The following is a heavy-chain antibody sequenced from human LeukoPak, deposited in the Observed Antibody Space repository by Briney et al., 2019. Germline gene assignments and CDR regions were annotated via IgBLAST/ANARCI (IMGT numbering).Heavy chain of an antibody. J-gene: IGHJ5*02. CDR1: GGSISSGAYY. D-gene: IGHD1-14*01. CDR3: ARLTGTRSLTP. V-gene: IGHV4-31*03. Sequence: SETLSLTCTVSGGSISSGAYYWNWIRQHPGKGLEWIGYISYSGITYYNPSLKSRVTTSIDTSKNQFSLKLSSVTAADTAVYFCARLTGTRSLTPWGQGTLVTVSS. CDR2: ISYSGIT.